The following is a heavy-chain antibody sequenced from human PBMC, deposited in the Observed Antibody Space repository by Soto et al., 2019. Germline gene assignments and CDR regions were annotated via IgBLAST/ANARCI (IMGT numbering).Heavy chain of an antibody. CDR3: ASTEITMVREDVFGF. CDR2: INSDGSST. V-gene: IGHV3-74*01. D-gene: IGHD3-10*01. J-gene: IGHJ4*02. CDR1: GFTFSSYW. Sequence: EVQLVESGGGLVQPGGSLRLSCAASGFTFSSYWMHWVRQAPGKGLVWVSRINSDGSSTSYADSVKGRFTISRDNAKNTLYLKLNSLRDDDTAVYYCASTEITMVREDVFGFWGQGTLVTVSS.